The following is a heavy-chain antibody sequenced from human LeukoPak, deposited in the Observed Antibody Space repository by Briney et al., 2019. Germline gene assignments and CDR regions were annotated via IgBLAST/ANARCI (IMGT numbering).Heavy chain of an antibody. CDR3: ARDPGPYYYYGMDV. CDR2: IYSGGST. CDR1: GFTVSSNY. Sequence: GGSLRLSCAASGFTVSSNYMSWVRQAPGKGLEWVSVIYSGGSTYYADSVKGRFTISRDNSKNTLYLQMNSLRAEDTAVYYCARDPGPYYYYGMDVWGQGTTVTVPS. V-gene: IGHV3-66*02. J-gene: IGHJ6*02.